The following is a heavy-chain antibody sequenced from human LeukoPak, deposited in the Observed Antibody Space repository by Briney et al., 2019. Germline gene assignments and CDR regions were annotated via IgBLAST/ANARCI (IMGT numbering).Heavy chain of an antibody. CDR1: GYTFTSYY. CDR2: INPSGGST. D-gene: IGHD2-2*01. Sequence: ASVKVSCKASGYTFTSYYMHWVRQAPGQGLEWMGIINPSGGSTSYAQKFQGRVTMTRDTSTSTVYMELSSLRSEGTAVYYCARDADTRGYCSSTSCYAGYYYYMDVWGKGTTVTVSS. J-gene: IGHJ6*03. CDR3: ARDADTRGYCSSTSCYAGYYYYMDV. V-gene: IGHV1-46*01.